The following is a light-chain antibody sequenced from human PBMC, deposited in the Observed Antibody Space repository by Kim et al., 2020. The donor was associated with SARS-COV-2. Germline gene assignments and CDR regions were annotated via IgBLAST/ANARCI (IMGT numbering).Light chain of an antibody. V-gene: IGKV1-27*01. CDR2: AAA. Sequence: AFIVDSVTTTCRASQDIANSLAWYQQKPGKVPRVLIYAAATLQSGVPSRFSGSGSGTEFTLTIGSLQTEDVATYYCQKYNSAPWTFGPGTKVDIK. CDR1: QDIANS. CDR3: QKYNSAPWT. J-gene: IGKJ1*01.